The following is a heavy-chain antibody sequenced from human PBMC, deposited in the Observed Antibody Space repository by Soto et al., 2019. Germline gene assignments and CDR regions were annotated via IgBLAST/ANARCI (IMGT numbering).Heavy chain of an antibody. CDR2: FFIGGST. D-gene: IGHD6-13*01. V-gene: IGHV4-39*07. Sequence: PSETLSLTCTVSGGSISSSTYYWGWMRQPPGKGLEWIASFFIGGSTYYNPSLKSRLTISVDRSKNQFSLKLSSVTAADTAVYYCARARATIAAAAIFDCWGQGTLVTVSS. CDR1: GGSISSSTYY. CDR3: ARARATIAAAAIFDC. J-gene: IGHJ4*02.